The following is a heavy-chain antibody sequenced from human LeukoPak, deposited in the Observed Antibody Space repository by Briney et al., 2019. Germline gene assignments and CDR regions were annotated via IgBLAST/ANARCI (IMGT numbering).Heavy chain of an antibody. CDR2: IYSGGST. Sequence: GGSLRLSCAASGFTVSSNYMSWVRQAPGKGLEWVSVIYSGGSTYYSDSVEGRFTTSRDNSKNTLYLQMNSLRAEDTALYYCAGCSGGSCSYYGMDVWGQGTTVTPSS. J-gene: IGHJ6*02. D-gene: IGHD2-15*01. V-gene: IGHV3-53*01. CDR1: GFTVSSNY. CDR3: AGCSGGSCSYYGMDV.